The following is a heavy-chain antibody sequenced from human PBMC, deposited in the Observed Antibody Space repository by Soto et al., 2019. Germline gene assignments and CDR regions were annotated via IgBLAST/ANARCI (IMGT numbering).Heavy chain of an antibody. J-gene: IGHJ4*02. D-gene: IGHD3-22*01. V-gene: IGHV1-3*01. Sequence: GASVKVSCKVSGYTYTSYAIHWVRQAPGQGLEWMGWVNSGIGNTKYSQRFQGRLTISRDTLELSSLRSEDTAVYYCATSGGYYSPFDYCGQGTLVTVYS. CDR3: ATSGGYYSPFDY. CDR2: VNSGIGNT. CDR1: GYTYTSYA.